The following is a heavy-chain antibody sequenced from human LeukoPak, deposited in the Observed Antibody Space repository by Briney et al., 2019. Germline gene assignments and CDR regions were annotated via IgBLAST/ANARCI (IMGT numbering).Heavy chain of an antibody. CDR3: ARGSAYSSGWYGAHNWFDP. V-gene: IGHV4-39*07. CDR2: IYYSGSS. J-gene: IGHJ5*02. D-gene: IGHD6-19*01. CDR1: GGSISSNTYY. Sequence: PSETLSLTCTVSGGSISSNTYYWCWIRQPPGKGLEWIGSIYYSGSSYYSPSLKSRATISVDTSKNQFSLNLSSVTAADTAVYYCARGSAYSSGWYGAHNWFDPWGQGTLVTVSS.